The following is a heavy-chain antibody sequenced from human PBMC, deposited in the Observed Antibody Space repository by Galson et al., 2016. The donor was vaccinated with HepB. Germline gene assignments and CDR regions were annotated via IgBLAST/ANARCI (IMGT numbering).Heavy chain of an antibody. Sequence: SLRLSCAASLFSFSTYTINWLRQAPGKGLEWVSSISGTSTYIYYSDSVRGRFTISRDNAESSLYLHMSSLRAEDTAVYYCATSGGGYHFYYDYWGQGILVTVSS. CDR2: ISGTSTYI. V-gene: IGHV3-21*01. D-gene: IGHD2-21*02. J-gene: IGHJ4*02. CDR3: ATSGGGYHFYYDY. CDR1: LFSFSTYT.